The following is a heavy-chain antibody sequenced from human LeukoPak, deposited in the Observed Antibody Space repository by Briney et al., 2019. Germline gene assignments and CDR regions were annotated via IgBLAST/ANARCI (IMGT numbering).Heavy chain of an antibody. CDR2: MSYSGTN. CDR3: ARSNYGDYPTDY. D-gene: IGHD4-17*01. Sequence: PSETLSLTCSVSGGSIRNYYWSWIRQPPGKGLVWIGYMSYSGTNNYNPSLESRVTISVDTSKNQFSLKVTSVTAADTAMYYCARSNYGDYPTDYWGQGILVTVSS. CDR1: GGSIRNYY. V-gene: IGHV4-59*01. J-gene: IGHJ4*02.